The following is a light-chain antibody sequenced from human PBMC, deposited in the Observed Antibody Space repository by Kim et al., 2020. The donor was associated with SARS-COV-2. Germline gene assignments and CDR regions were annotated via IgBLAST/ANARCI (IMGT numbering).Light chain of an antibody. V-gene: IGLV2-11*01. CDR2: DVN. CDR1: SSDVGGYNY. Sequence: QSALTQPREVSGSPGQSVTISCTGTSSDVGGYNYVSWYQQHPGKAPKVMIYDVNKRPSGVPDRFSGSKSGNAASLTISGLQAEDEADYYCCSYAGDYIWVFGGGTLLTVL. J-gene: IGLJ3*02. CDR3: CSYAGDYIWV.